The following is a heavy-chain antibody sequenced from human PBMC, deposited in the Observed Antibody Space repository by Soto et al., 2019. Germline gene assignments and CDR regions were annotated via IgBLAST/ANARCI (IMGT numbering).Heavy chain of an antibody. CDR1: GYSFTSCW. V-gene: IGHV5-51*01. Sequence: ESLKISCKGSGYSFTSCWIGWVRQMPGKGLEWMGIIYPGDSDTRYSPSFQGQVTISADKSISTAYLQWSSLKASDTAMYYCARHGDRDYYYYGMDVWGQGTTVTVSS. CDR3: ARHGDRDYYYYGMDV. CDR2: IYPGDSDT. D-gene: IGHD3-22*01. J-gene: IGHJ6*02.